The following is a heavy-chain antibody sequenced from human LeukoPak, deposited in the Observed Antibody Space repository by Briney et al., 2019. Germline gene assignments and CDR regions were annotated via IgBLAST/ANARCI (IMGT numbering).Heavy chain of an antibody. CDR3: ARDSRAYDSSGYYYPNDAFDI. CDR2: ISYDGNHK. V-gene: IGHV3-30*03. J-gene: IGHJ3*02. Sequence: PGRSLRLSCAASGFTFSNYGIHWVRQAPGKGLDWVAVISYDGNHKYYADSVKGRFTISRDNAVNTLYLQMNSLRAEDTAVYYCARDSRAYDSSGYYYPNDAFDIWGQGTMVTVSS. D-gene: IGHD3-22*01. CDR1: GFTFSNYG.